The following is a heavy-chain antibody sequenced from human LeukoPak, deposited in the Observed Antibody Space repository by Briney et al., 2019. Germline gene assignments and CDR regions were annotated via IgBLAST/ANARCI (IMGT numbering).Heavy chain of an antibody. D-gene: IGHD6-13*01. CDR1: GGSFSGYY. CDR2: INHSGST. J-gene: IGHJ5*02. Sequence: EPSETLSLTCAVYGGSFSGYYWSWIRQPPGKGLEWIGEINHSGSTNYNPSLKSRVTISVDTSKNQFSLKLSSVTAADTAVYYCARDQGSSWFGGWFDPWGQGTLVTVSS. V-gene: IGHV4-34*01. CDR3: ARDQGSSWFGGWFDP.